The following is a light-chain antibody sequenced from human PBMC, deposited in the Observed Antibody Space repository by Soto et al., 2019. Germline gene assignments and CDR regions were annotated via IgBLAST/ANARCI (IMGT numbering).Light chain of an antibody. V-gene: IGKV1-5*03. CDR2: KAS. Sequence: DIQMTQSPSTVSASVGDTLTITCRASQSISTWLAWYQQKPGKAPKVLIYKASTLESGVSPRFRGSGSVTEFTLTISDLQPEDFATYYCQQCDNYPLTFGGGTKVEIK. CDR1: QSISTW. J-gene: IGKJ4*01. CDR3: QQCDNYPLT.